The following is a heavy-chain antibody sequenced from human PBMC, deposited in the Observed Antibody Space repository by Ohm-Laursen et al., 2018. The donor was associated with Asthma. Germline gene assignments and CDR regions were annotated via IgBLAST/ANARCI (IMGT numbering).Heavy chain of an antibody. D-gene: IGHD3-3*01. Sequence: SLRLSCAASGFTFSSYAMNWVRQDPGKGLEWVSHITASGGSTDYADSVKGRFTISRDNSKNTLYLQMNSLRPDDTAVYYCARDVMEWYLPAFDFWGQETLVTVSS. V-gene: IGHV3-23*01. CDR2: ITASGGST. CDR1: GFTFSSYA. CDR3: ARDVMEWYLPAFDF. J-gene: IGHJ4*02.